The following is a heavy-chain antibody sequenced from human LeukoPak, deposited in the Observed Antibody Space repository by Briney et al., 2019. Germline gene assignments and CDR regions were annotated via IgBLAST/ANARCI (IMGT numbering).Heavy chain of an antibody. CDR1: GFTFSNAW. Sequence: AGGSLRLSCAASGFTFSNAWMSWVRQAPGKGLEWVGRIKSKTDGATTDYAAPVKGRLTISRDETKNTLYLQVNSLKTEDTAVYYCTTNQAAAFYWYFDLWGRGTLVTVSS. V-gene: IGHV3-15*01. CDR3: TTNQAAAFYWYFDL. J-gene: IGHJ2*01. CDR2: IKSKTDGATT. D-gene: IGHD6-13*01.